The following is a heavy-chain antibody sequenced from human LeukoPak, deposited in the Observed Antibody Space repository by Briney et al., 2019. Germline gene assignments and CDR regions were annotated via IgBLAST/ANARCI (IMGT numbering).Heavy chain of an antibody. J-gene: IGHJ3*02. D-gene: IGHD2-2*01. V-gene: IGHV1-69*01. Sequence: SVKVSCKASGGTFSSYAISWVRQAPGQGLEWMGGIIPIFGTANYAQKFQGRVTITADESTSTAYMELSSLGSEDTAVYYCARPSDIVVVPSAHDAFDIWGQGTMVTVSS. CDR3: ARPSDIVVVPSAHDAFDI. CDR2: IIPIFGTA. CDR1: GGTFSSYA.